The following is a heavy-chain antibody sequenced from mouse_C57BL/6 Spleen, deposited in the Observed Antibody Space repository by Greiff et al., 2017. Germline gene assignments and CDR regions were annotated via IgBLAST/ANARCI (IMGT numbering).Heavy chain of an antibody. J-gene: IGHJ3*01. V-gene: IGHV5-6*01. CDR3: AREGIYYDYDD. CDR2: ISSGGSYT. CDR1: GFTFSSYG. D-gene: IGHD2-4*01. Sequence: EVHLVESGGDLVKPGGSLKLSCAASGFTFSSYGMSWVRQTPDKRLEWVATISSGGSYTYYPDSVKGRFTISRDNAKNTLYLQMSSLKSEDTAMYYCAREGIYYDYDDWGQGTLVTVSA.